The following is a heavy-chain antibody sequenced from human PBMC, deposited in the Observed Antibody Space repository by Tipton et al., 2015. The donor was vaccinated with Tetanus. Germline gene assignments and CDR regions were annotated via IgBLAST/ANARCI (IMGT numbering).Heavy chain of an antibody. J-gene: IGHJ5*02. CDR1: GFIFRNYL. D-gene: IGHD3-3*01. CDR2: ISGTGSTI. CDR3: ARDFRPIFGVAQPFDP. Sequence: SLRLSCAASGFIFRNYLMYWVRQAPGKGLEWLSYISGTGSTIDYADSVKGRFTISRDNAKNSLYLQMNGLRDDDTAVYFCARDFRPIFGVAQPFDPWGQGTLVTVSS. V-gene: IGHV3-48*02.